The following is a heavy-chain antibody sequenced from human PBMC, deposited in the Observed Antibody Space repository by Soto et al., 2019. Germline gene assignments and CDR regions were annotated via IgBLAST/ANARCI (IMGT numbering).Heavy chain of an antibody. Sequence: PSQTLSLTCAISRDSVSSNSAAWNWIRQSPSGGLEWLGRTYYRSKWYNDYAVSVKSRITINPDTSKNQFSLQLNSVTPEDTAVYYCARASKTGTTVRFDPWGQGTLVTVSS. CDR1: RDSVSSNSAA. D-gene: IGHD1-7*01. V-gene: IGHV6-1*01. J-gene: IGHJ5*02. CDR2: TYYRSKWYN. CDR3: ARASKTGTTVRFDP.